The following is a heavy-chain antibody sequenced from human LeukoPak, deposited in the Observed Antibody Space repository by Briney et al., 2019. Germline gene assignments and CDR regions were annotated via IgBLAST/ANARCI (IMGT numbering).Heavy chain of an antibody. CDR2: IWYDGSNK. Sequence: GGSLRLSCAASGFTFSSYGMPWVRQAPGKGLEWVAVIWYDGSNKYYADSVKGRFTISRDNSKNTLYLQMNSLRAEDTAVYYCATGIGYYFDYWGQGTLVTVSS. V-gene: IGHV3-30*02. CDR1: GFTFSSYG. D-gene: IGHD3-10*01. CDR3: ATGIGYYFDY. J-gene: IGHJ4*02.